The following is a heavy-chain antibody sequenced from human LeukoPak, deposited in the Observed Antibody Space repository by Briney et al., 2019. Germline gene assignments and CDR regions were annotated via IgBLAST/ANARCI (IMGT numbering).Heavy chain of an antibody. CDR2: INHSGST. Sequence: SETLSLTCAVYGGSFSGYYSSWIRQPPGKGLEWIGEINHSGSTNYNPSLKSRVTISVDTSKNQFSLKLSSVTAADTAVYYCARARNYYDSSGYYCYWGQGTLVTVSS. J-gene: IGHJ4*02. CDR1: GGSFSGYY. D-gene: IGHD3-22*01. CDR3: ARARNYYDSSGYYCY. V-gene: IGHV4-34*01.